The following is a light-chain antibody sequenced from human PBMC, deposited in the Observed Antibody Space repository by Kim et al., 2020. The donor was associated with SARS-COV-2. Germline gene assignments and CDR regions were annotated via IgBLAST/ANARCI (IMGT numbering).Light chain of an antibody. CDR1: KLGDKY. CDR3: QAWDSSTEV. CDR2: QDS. Sequence: VSTGQTASITGSGDKLGDKYACWYQQKPGQPPVLVIYQDSKRPSGIPERFSGSNSGNTATLTISGTQAMDEADYYCQAWDSSTEVFGTGTKVTVL. V-gene: IGLV3-1*01. J-gene: IGLJ1*01.